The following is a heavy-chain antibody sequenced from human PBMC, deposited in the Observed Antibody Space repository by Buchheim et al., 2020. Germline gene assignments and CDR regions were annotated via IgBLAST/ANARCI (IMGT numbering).Heavy chain of an antibody. Sequence: EVQLLESGGGLVQPGGSLRLSCAASGFTFSSYAMSWVRQAPGKGLEWVSAISGSGGSTYYADSVKGRFTISRDNSKNTLYLQMNSLRAEDTAVYYCAKDVSRGYSYGYGFPGPEKIDYWGQGTL. J-gene: IGHJ4*02. CDR2: ISGSGGST. CDR3: AKDVSRGYSYGYGFPGPEKIDY. D-gene: IGHD5-18*01. V-gene: IGHV3-23*01. CDR1: GFTFSSYA.